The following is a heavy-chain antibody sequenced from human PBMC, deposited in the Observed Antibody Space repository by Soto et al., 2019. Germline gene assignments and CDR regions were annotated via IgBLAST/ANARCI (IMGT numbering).Heavy chain of an antibody. CDR1: CGSISSYY. V-gene: IGHV4-4*07. D-gene: IGHD6-13*01. Sequence: SETLSLTCTVSCGSISSYYWSWIRQPAGKGLEWIGRIYTSGSTNYNPSLKSRVTMSVDTSKNQFSLKLSSVTAADTAVYYCARVPYSSSWWFWFDPWGQGTLVTVSS. CDR3: ARVPYSSSWWFWFDP. CDR2: IYTSGST. J-gene: IGHJ5*02.